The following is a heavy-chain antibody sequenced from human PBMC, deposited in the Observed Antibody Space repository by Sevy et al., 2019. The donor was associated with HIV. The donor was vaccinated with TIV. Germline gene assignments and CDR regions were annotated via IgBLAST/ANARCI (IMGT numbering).Heavy chain of an antibody. Sequence: ASLKVSCKASGYTFTGYYMHWVRQAPGQGLEWMGRINPNSGGTNYAQKFQGRVTMTRDTSISTAYMELSRMRSDDTAGYYCAGAAAAGLSGPYNWFDPWGQGTLVTVSS. CDR1: GYTFTGYY. D-gene: IGHD6-13*01. J-gene: IGHJ5*02. V-gene: IGHV1-2*06. CDR3: AGAAAAGLSGPYNWFDP. CDR2: INPNSGGT.